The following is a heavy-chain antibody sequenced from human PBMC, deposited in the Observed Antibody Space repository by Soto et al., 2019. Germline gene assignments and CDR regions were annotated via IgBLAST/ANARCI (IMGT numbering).Heavy chain of an antibody. V-gene: IGHV3-74*01. CDR1: GFTFSTYW. D-gene: IGHD5-18*01. Sequence: EVQLVESGGGLVQPGGSLRLSCAASGFTFSTYWMHWVRQAPGKGLVWVSVISSDGSAANYADSVKGRFTISRDNAKNTRYLEMNSLRAEDPAVYYCVRGGNRGMVWGQGTLVTVSS. CDR3: VRGGNRGMV. J-gene: IGHJ4*02. CDR2: ISSDGSAA.